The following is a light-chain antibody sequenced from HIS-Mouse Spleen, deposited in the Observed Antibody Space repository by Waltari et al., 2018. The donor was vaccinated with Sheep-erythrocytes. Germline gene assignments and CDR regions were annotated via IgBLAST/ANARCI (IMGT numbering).Light chain of an antibody. CDR3: YSTDSSGNHSV. CDR1: ALPKKY. Sequence: SYELTQPPSVSVSPGQTARITCSGDALPKKYAYWYQQKSGQAPVLVIYEASKRPSGIPERFSGSSSGTMATLTISGAQVEDEADYYCYSTDSSGNHSVFGGGTKLTVL. V-gene: IGLV3-10*01. J-gene: IGLJ2*01. CDR2: EAS.